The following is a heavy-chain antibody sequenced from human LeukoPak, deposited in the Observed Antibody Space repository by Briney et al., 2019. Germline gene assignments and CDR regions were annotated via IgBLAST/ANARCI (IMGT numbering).Heavy chain of an antibody. J-gene: IGHJ4*02. V-gene: IGHV1-18*01. Sequence: ASVKVSCKASGYTFTSYGISWVRQAPGQGLEWMGRISAYNGNTNYAQKLQGRVTMTTDTSTSTAYMELRSLRSDDTAVYYCARTRYCSGGSCYASDYWGQGTLVTVSS. CDR1: GYTFTSYG. CDR2: ISAYNGNT. D-gene: IGHD2-15*01. CDR3: ARTRYCSGGSCYASDY.